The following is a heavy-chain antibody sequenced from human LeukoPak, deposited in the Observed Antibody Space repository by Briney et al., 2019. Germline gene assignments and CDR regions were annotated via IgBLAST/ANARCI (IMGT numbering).Heavy chain of an antibody. CDR2: IYSGGST. D-gene: IGHD3-22*01. V-gene: IGHV3-53*01. CDR1: GLTVSSNY. J-gene: IGHJ4*02. CDR3: ARYYYDSSRYPSYFDY. Sequence: GGSLRLSCAPSGLTVSSNYMSWVRQASGKGLEWVSVIYSGGSTYYADSVKGRFTIFRDNSKNTVYLQMNSLRAEDTALYYCARYYYDSSRYPSYFDYWGQGTLVTVSS.